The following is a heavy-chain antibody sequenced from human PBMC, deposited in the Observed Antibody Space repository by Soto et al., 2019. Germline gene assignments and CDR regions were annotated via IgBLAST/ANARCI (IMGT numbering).Heavy chain of an antibody. Sequence: EVQLLESGGGLVQPGGSLRLSCAASGFTFSTYAMSWVRQAPGKGLEWVSGISGGGVNTYYADSVKGRFTISRDNSKNTLYLQMNSLGAEDTAVYYCAKSPERGRELVQIDKFDYWGQGTLVTVSS. J-gene: IGHJ4*02. CDR3: AKSPERGRELVQIDKFDY. CDR2: ISGGGVNT. D-gene: IGHD1-26*01. V-gene: IGHV3-23*01. CDR1: GFTFSTYA.